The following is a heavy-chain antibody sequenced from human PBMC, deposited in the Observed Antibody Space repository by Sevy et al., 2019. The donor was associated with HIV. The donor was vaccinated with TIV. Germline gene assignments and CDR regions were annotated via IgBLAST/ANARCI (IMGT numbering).Heavy chain of an antibody. CDR1: GFTFSSYA. CDR3: AKRDIVVAVAATNFDY. J-gene: IGHJ4*02. CDR2: ISGSGGST. V-gene: IGHV3-23*01. D-gene: IGHD2-15*01. Sequence: GGSLRLSCAASGFTFSSYAMSWVRQAPGKGLEWVSAISGSGGSTYYADSVKGRFTISRDNSKNTLYLQMNSLRAEDTAVYYCAKRDIVVAVAATNFDYWGQGTLVTVSS.